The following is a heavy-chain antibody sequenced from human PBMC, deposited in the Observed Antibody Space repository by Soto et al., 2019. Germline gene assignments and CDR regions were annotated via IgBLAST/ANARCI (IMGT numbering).Heavy chain of an antibody. Sequence: QVQLVQSGAELKKPGASVKVSCKASGYTFSNYDMNWVRQATGQGPEWIGWVNPNNGDTGYAQKFQGRVTLTTDISTATAYMELPSRRSEDTAIYYCAKVSRKGSAIDFDYWGQGTLITVSS. D-gene: IGHD3-10*01. CDR2: VNPNNGDT. J-gene: IGHJ4*02. CDR3: AKVSRKGSAIDFDY. V-gene: IGHV1-8*01. CDR1: GYTFSNYD.